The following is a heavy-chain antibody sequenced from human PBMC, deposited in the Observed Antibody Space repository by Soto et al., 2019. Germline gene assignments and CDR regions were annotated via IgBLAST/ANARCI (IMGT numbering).Heavy chain of an antibody. V-gene: IGHV1-18*04. Sequence: ASVKVFCKASGYTFTSYGISWVRQAPGQGLEWMGWISAYNGNTNYAQKLQGRVTMTTDTSTSTAYMELRSLRSDDTAVYYCARENYDILTGPTQYFQHWGQGTLVTVSS. CDR2: ISAYNGNT. J-gene: IGHJ1*01. CDR1: GYTFTSYG. D-gene: IGHD3-9*01. CDR3: ARENYDILTGPTQYFQH.